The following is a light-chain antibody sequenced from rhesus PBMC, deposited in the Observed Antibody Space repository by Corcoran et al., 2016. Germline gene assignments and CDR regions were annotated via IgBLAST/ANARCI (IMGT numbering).Light chain of an antibody. CDR3: QQYNSDPYS. V-gene: IGKV1-37*01. CDR1: QGISSY. J-gene: IGKJ2*01. CDR2: YAS. Sequence: DIQMTQSPSSLSASVGDRVTITCRASQGISSYLAWYQQKPGKATKPLIYYASNLESGVPSRFSVSGSGTEFTLTINSLQPEDFATYYCQQYNSDPYSFGQGTKVEIK.